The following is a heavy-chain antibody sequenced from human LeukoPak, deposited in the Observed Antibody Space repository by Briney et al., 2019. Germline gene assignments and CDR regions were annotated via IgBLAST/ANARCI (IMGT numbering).Heavy chain of an antibody. CDR2: INHSGST. CDR1: GGSFSGYS. D-gene: IGHD2-2*01. V-gene: IGHV4-34*01. J-gene: IGHJ5*02. CDR3: AREREEPIVVVPAASWFDP. Sequence: RSETLSLTCAVYGGSFSGYSWSWIRQPPGKGLEWIGEINHSGSTNYNPSLKSRVTISVDTSKNQFSLKLSSVTAADTAVYYCAREREEPIVVVPAASWFDPWGQGTLVTVSS.